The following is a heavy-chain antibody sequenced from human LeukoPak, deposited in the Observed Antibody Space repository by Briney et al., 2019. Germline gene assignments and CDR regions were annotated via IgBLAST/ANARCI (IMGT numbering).Heavy chain of an antibody. V-gene: IGHV3-48*01. CDR1: GFTFSSYS. Sequence: VQPGGSLRLSCAASGFTFSSYSMNWVRQAPGKGLEWISYISSSSSNIYYADSVKGRFTISRDNSENTLYLQMNSLRAEDTALYYCASDGIAVDRGIRYFDYWGQGTLVTVSS. CDR2: ISSSSSNI. CDR3: ASDGIAVDRGIRYFDY. D-gene: IGHD6-13*01. J-gene: IGHJ4*02.